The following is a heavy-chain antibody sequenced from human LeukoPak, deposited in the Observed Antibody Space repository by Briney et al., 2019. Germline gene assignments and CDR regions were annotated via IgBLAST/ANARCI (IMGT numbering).Heavy chain of an antibody. J-gene: IGHJ3*02. CDR3: ARAERLWFGELYRQGAFDI. CDR1: GGSISSSSYY. D-gene: IGHD3-10*01. V-gene: IGHV4-39*07. CDR2: IYYSGST. Sequence: PSETLSLTCTVSGGSISSSSYYWGWIRQPPGKGLEWIGSIYYSGSTYYNPSLKSRVTISVDTSKNQFSLKLSSVTAADTAVYYCARAERLWFGELYRQGAFDIWGQGTMVTVSS.